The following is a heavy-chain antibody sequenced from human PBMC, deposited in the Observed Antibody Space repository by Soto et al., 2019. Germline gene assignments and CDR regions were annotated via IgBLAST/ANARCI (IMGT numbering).Heavy chain of an antibody. J-gene: IGHJ4*02. CDR3: ALTRWLPQEGFDY. Sequence: PSETLSLTCTVSGGSISSSSYYWGWIRQPPGKGLEWIGSIYYSGSTYYNPSLKSRVTISVDTSKNQFSLKLSSVTAADTAVYYCALTRWLPQEGFDYWGQGTLVTVSS. D-gene: IGHD6-19*01. V-gene: IGHV4-39*01. CDR2: IYYSGST. CDR1: GGSISSSSYY.